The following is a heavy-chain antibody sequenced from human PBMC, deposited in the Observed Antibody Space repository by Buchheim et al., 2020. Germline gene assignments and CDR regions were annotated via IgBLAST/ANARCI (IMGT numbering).Heavy chain of an antibody. Sequence: EVQLLESGGGLVQPGGSLRLSCAASGFTFSSYAMSWVRQAPGKGLEWVSAISGSGGSTYYADSVKGRFTISSDNSKNTLYLQMNSLRAEDTAVYYCAKEGYYYDSSGYYYYFDYWGQGTL. J-gene: IGHJ4*02. CDR2: ISGSGGST. CDR1: GFTFSSYA. CDR3: AKEGYYYDSSGYYYYFDY. D-gene: IGHD3-22*01. V-gene: IGHV3-23*01.